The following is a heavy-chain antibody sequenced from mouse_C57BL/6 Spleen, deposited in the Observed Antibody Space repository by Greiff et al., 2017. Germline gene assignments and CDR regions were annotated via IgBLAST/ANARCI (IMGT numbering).Heavy chain of an antibody. CDR1: GYTFTSYW. CDR3: ARSRVDYDPVYFDY. J-gene: IGHJ2*01. Sequence: VQLQQPGAELVKPGASVKLSCKASGYTFTSYWMHCVKQRPGQGLEWIGMIHPNSGSTNYNEKFKSKATLTVDKSSSTAYMQLSSLTSEDSAVYYCARSRVDYDPVYFDYWGQGTTLTVSS. V-gene: IGHV1-64*01. CDR2: IHPNSGST. D-gene: IGHD2-4*01.